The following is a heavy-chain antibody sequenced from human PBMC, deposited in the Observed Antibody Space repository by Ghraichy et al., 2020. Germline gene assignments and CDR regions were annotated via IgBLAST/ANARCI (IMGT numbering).Heavy chain of an antibody. J-gene: IGHJ3*02. CDR3: ARGYGYSYGITGLNDAFDI. V-gene: IGHV1-2*02. D-gene: IGHD5-18*01. CDR1: GYTFTGYY. CDR2: INPNSGGT. Sequence: ASVKVSCKASGYTFTGYYMHWVRQAPGQGLEWMGWINPNSGGTNYAQKFQGRVTMTRDTSISTAYMELSRLRSDDTAVYYCARGYGYSYGITGLNDAFDIWGQGTMVTVSS.